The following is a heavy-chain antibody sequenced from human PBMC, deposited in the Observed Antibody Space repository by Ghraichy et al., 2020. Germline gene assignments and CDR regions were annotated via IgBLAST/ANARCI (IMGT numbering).Heavy chain of an antibody. CDR1: GVSFNNYP. D-gene: IGHD1-7*01. J-gene: IGHJ4*02. CDR3: ARSPTLTGTQRLLDY. CDR2: TIPLFGTA. Sequence: SVKVSCKASGVSFNNYPFTWVRQAPGQGLEWMGETIPLFGTANYAQRFHGRVTITADGSTSTTYMELSSLTSEDTAVYYCARSPTLTGTQRLLDYWGQGTLVTVSS. V-gene: IGHV1-69*13.